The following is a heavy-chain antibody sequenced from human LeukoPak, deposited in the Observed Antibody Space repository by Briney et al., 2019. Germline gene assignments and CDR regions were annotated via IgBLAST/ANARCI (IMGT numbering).Heavy chain of an antibody. J-gene: IGHJ6*03. CDR1: GGSFSGYY. Sequence: PAETLSLTCAVYGGSFSGYYWSWIRQPPGKGLEWIGEINHSGSTNYNPSLKSRVTISVDTSKNQFSLKLSSVTAADTAVYYCARHSRVRGSYYYMDVRGKGTTVTIPS. V-gene: IGHV4-34*01. CDR3: ARHSRVRGSYYYMDV. D-gene: IGHD3-10*01. CDR2: INHSGST.